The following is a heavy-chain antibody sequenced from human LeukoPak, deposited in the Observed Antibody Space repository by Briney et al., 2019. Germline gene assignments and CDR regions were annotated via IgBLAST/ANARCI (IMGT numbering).Heavy chain of an antibody. Sequence: GGSLRLSCAASGFTFSSYGMHWVRQAPGRGLEWVAVISYDGSNKYYADSVKGRFTISRDNSKNTLYLQMNSLRAEDTAVYYCAKDRYGGNSYFDYWGQGTLVTVSS. J-gene: IGHJ4*02. CDR3: AKDRYGGNSYFDY. CDR2: ISYDGSNK. D-gene: IGHD4-23*01. CDR1: GFTFSSYG. V-gene: IGHV3-30*18.